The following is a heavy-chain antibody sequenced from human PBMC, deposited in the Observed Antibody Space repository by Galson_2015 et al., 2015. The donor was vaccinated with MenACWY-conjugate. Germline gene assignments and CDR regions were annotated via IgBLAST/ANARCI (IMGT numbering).Heavy chain of an antibody. CDR3: ARNPKVTVLRGAGWFDP. D-gene: IGHD3-10*01. CDR1: GYTFTSYG. J-gene: IGHJ5*02. CDR2: INAGNGNT. V-gene: IGHV1-3*01. Sequence: SVKVSCKASGYTFTSYGMHWVRQAPGQRLEWMGWINAGNGNTKYAQKFRGRVTMTRDTSASTAYMELSSLTSEDTAVYYCARNPKVTVLRGAGWFDPWGQGTLVIVSS.